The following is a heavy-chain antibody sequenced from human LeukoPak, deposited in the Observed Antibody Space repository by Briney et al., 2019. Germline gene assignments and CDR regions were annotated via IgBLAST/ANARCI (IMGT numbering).Heavy chain of an antibody. CDR1: GFTFSSYA. V-gene: IGHV3-30-3*01. J-gene: IGHJ5*02. D-gene: IGHD1-26*01. Sequence: PGGSLRLSCAASGFTFSSYAMHWVRQAPGKGLEWVAVISYDGSNKYYADSVKGRFTISRDNSKNTLYLQMNSLRAEDTAVYYCAMFPSRSYSNWFDPWGQGTLVTVSS. CDR3: AMFPSRSYSNWFDP. CDR2: ISYDGSNK.